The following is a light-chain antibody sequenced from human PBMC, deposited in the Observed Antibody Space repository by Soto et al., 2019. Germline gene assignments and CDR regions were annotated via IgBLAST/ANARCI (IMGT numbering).Light chain of an antibody. Sequence: DIQLTQSPSFLSASVGDRVTITCRASQGISSYLAWYQQKPGQAPKLLIYGASPLQSGVPASFSGSGSGPEFTLTISSLQPEDLATYYCQQPISNHPFGHGNQVHI. J-gene: IGKJ3*01. CDR1: QGISSY. CDR2: GAS. V-gene: IGKV1-9*01. CDR3: QQPISNHP.